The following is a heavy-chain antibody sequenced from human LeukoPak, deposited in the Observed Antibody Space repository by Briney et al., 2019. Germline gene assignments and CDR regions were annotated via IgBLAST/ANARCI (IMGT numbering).Heavy chain of an antibody. CDR2: IRYDGSNK. D-gene: IGHD3-10*01. V-gene: IGHV3-30*02. CDR1: GFTFSSYG. CDR3: ATREWFGEFGGDY. Sequence: GGSLRLSCAASGFTFSSYGMHWVRQAPGKGLEWVAFIRYDGSNKYYADSVKGRFTISRDNSKNTLYLQMNSLRAEDTAVYYCATREWFGEFGGDYWGQGTLVTVSS. J-gene: IGHJ4*02.